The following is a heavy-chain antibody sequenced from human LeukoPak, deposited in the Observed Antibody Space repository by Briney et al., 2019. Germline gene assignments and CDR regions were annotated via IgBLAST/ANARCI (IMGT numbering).Heavy chain of an antibody. J-gene: IGHJ4*02. CDR2: IYYSGST. Sequence: SETLSLTCTVSGGSISSYYWSWIRQPPGKGLEWIGYIYYSGSTNYNPSLKSRVTISVDTSKNQFSLKLSSVAAADTAVYYCAREYSGSYYDYWGQGTLVTVSS. D-gene: IGHD1-26*01. CDR3: AREYSGSYYDY. V-gene: IGHV4-59*01. CDR1: GGSISSYY.